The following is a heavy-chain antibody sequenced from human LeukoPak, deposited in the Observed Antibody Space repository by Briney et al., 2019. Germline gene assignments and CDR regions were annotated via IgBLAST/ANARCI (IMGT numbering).Heavy chain of an antibody. CDR3: ARVRYCSGGSCYTTHQKAYYFDY. Sequence: SETLSLTCTVSGGSISSSNFYWGWIRQPPGKGLEWIGSIYYSGSTYYNPSLKSRVTISVDTSKNQFSLKLSSVTAADTAVYYCARVRYCSGGSCYTTHQKAYYFDYWGQGTLVTVSS. J-gene: IGHJ4*02. CDR1: GGSISSSNFY. V-gene: IGHV4-39*07. CDR2: IYYSGST. D-gene: IGHD2-15*01.